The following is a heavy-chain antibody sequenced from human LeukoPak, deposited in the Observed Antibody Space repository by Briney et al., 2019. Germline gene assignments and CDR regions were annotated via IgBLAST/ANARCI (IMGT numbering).Heavy chain of an antibody. CDR2: IYYSGST. CDR3: ARAGVRGVIGTFDI. CDR1: GGSLSSYH. D-gene: IGHD3-10*01. V-gene: IGHV4-59*01. Sequence: SETLSLTCTVSGGSLSSYHWSWIRQPPGKGLEWIGYIYYSGSTNYNPSLKSRVTMSVDTSKNQFSLRLNSVTAADTAVYFCARAGVRGVIGTFDIWGQGTMVTVSS. J-gene: IGHJ3*02.